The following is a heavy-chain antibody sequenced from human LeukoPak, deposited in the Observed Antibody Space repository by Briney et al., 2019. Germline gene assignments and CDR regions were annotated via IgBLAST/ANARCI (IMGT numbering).Heavy chain of an antibody. D-gene: IGHD2-2*01. J-gene: IGHJ4*02. CDR3: ASAERYCSSTSCS. CDR1: GFTFSSYS. V-gene: IGHV3-21*01. CDR2: ISSSSSYI. Sequence: GGSLRLSCAASGFTFSSYSMNWVRQAPGKGLEWVSSISSSSSYIYYADSVKGRFTISRDNAKNSLYLQMNSLRAEDTAVYYCASAERYCSSTSCSWGQGTLVTVSS.